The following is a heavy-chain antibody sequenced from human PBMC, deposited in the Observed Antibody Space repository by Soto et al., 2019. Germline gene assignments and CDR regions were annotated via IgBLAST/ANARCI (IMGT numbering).Heavy chain of an antibody. D-gene: IGHD5-18*01. CDR2: MFDTGNT. CDR3: ARQQGYGWFEP. CDR1: DGSIRDYY. J-gene: IGHJ5*02. Sequence: PSETLSLTCTVSDGSIRDYYWSWIRQTPGKRLEWIGYMFDTGNTNYNPSLRGRLTISVDTSKNQLSLKMTSVTAADTAVYCCARQQGYGWFEPWGRGTLVTVSS. V-gene: IGHV4-59*08.